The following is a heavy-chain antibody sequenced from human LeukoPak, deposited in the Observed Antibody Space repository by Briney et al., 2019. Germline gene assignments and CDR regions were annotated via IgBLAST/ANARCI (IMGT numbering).Heavy chain of an antibody. Sequence: ASVNVSCTASGYTFTSYYMHWVRQAPGQGLEWMGIINPSGGSTSYAQKFQGRVTMTRDTSTSTVYMELSSLRSEDTAVYYCARYSSGWSSFDYWGQGTLVTVSS. V-gene: IGHV1-46*01. J-gene: IGHJ4*02. CDR2: INPSGGST. CDR1: GYTFTSYY. CDR3: ARYSSGWSSFDY. D-gene: IGHD6-19*01.